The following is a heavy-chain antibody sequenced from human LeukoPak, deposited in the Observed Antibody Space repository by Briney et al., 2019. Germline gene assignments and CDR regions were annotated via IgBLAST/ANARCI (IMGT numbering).Heavy chain of an antibody. Sequence: SVKVSCKASGGTFSSYAISWVRQAPGQGLEWMGGIIPIFGTANYAQKFQGRVAITADESTSTAYMELSSLRSEDTAVYYCASASRDIGAFYGMDVWGQGTTVTVSS. CDR2: IIPIFGTA. D-gene: IGHD5-12*01. CDR1: GGTFSSYA. V-gene: IGHV1-69*13. J-gene: IGHJ6*02. CDR3: ASASRDIGAFYGMDV.